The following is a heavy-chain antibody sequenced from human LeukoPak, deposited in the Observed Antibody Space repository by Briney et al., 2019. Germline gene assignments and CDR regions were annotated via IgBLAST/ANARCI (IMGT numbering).Heavy chain of an antibody. Sequence: SETLSLTCTVSGGSISSSSYYWGWIRQPPGRGLEWIGSIYYSGSTYYNPSLKSRLSISGDMSKNQFSLQLISVTAADTAVYYCTRGAIMFGTDAFDIWGQGTMVTVSS. CDR3: TRGAIMFGTDAFDI. J-gene: IGHJ3*02. CDR1: GGSISSSSYY. D-gene: IGHD3-16*01. CDR2: IYYSGST. V-gene: IGHV4-39*07.